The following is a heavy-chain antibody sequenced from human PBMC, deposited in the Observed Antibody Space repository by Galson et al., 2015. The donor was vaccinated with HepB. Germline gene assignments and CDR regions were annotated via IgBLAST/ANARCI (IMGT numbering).Heavy chain of an antibody. CDR2: ISSSSSYI. V-gene: IGHV3-21*01. D-gene: IGHD1-14*01. CDR1: GFTFSSYS. J-gene: IGHJ3*02. Sequence: SLRLSCAASGFTFSSYSMNWVRQAPGKGLEWVSSISSSSSYIYYADSVKGRFTISRDNAKNSLYLQMNSLRAEDTAVYYCARGARAGGAVDIWGQGTMVTVSS. CDR3: ARGARAGGAVDI.